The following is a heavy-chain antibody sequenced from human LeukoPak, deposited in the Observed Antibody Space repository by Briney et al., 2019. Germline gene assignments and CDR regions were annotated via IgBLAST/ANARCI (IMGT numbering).Heavy chain of an antibody. CDR2: IIPFLAIA. V-gene: IGHV1-69*04. CDR1: RGTFSSYA. J-gene: IGHJ4*02. D-gene: IGHD6-13*01. CDR3: ARARIAAAGILDY. Sequence: RASVKVSCKASRGTFSSYAISWVRQAPGQGLEWMGRIIPFLAIANYAQKFQGRVTITADKSTSTAYMELSSLRSEDTAVYYCARARIAAAGILDYWGQGTLVTVSA.